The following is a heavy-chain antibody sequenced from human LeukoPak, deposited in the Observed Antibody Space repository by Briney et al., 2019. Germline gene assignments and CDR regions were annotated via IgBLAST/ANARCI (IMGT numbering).Heavy chain of an antibody. CDR1: GGSISTYY. V-gene: IGHV4-59*01. CDR2: IYYSGST. J-gene: IGHJ4*02. Sequence: SETLSLTCTVSGGSISTYYWTWLRQPPGKGLEWIGYIYYSGSTNHNPSVKSRVTISVDTSKNQFSLKLSSVTAADTAVYYCARVRPGGWLFDYWGQGSLVTVSS. CDR3: ARVRPGGWLFDY. D-gene: IGHD3-16*01.